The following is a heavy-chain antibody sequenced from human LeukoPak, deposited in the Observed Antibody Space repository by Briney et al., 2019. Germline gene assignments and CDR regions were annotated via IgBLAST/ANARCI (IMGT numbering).Heavy chain of an antibody. D-gene: IGHD3-3*01. Sequence: PGGSLRLSCAASGFTFSSYWMSWVRQAPGKGLEWVSSISSSSSYIYYADSVKGRFTISRDNAKNSLYLQMNSLRAEDTAVYYCGRGSPDLWSGYRIPRARIWGQGTLVTVSS. J-gene: IGHJ4*02. CDR2: ISSSSSYI. CDR1: GFTFSSYW. CDR3: GRGSPDLWSGYRIPRARI. V-gene: IGHV3-21*01.